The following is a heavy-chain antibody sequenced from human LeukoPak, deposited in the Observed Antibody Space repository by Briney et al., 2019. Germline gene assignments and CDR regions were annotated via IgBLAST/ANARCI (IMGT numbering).Heavy chain of an antibody. J-gene: IGHJ4*02. CDR1: GYIFTDYY. CDR3: ARDGIVGATRIDY. V-gene: IGHV1-46*01. Sequence: ASVKVSCKASGYIFTDYYMHWVRQAPGQGLEWMGIINPSGGSTSYAQKFQGRVTMTRDTSTSTVYMELSSLRSEDTAVYYCARDGIVGATRIDYWGQGTLVTVSS. D-gene: IGHD1-26*01. CDR2: INPSGGST.